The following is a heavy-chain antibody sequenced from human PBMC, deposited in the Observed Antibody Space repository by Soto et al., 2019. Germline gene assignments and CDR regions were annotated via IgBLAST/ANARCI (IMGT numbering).Heavy chain of an antibody. V-gene: IGHV4-59*01. Sequence: PSETLSLTCTVSGGSISSYYWSWIRQPPGKGLEWIGYIYYSGSTNYNPSLKSRVTISVDTSKNHFSLKLSSVTAADTAVYYCARDALNYYDSSGRNWFDPWGQGTLVTSPQ. CDR3: ARDALNYYDSSGRNWFDP. J-gene: IGHJ5*02. D-gene: IGHD3-22*01. CDR2: IYYSGST. CDR1: GGSISSYY.